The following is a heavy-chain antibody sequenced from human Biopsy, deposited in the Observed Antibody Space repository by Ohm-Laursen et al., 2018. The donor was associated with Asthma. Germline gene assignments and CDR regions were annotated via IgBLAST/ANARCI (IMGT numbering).Heavy chain of an antibody. Sequence: FLRLSCAASGFTVSRDHMFWVRQAPGKGLERVSVIYSGGTSHTADSVRGRFTISRDFSKNTLHLQIYSLRVEDTAVYYCARGDSSGWSHYYFDYWGQGTLVTVSS. D-gene: IGHD3-22*01. V-gene: IGHV3-53*01. CDR1: GFTVSRDH. CDR2: IYSGGTS. J-gene: IGHJ4*02. CDR3: ARGDSSGWSHYYFDY.